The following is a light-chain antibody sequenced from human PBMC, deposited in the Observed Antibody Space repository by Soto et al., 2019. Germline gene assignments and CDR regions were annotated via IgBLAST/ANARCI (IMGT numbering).Light chain of an antibody. Sequence: AVVTQEPSLTVSPGGTVTLTCSSSTGAVTSGHYPYWFQQKPGQAPRTLIYDTSNKHSWTPARFSGSLLGGKAALTLSGAQPEDEAEYYCLLSYSGASYVFGTGTKVTVL. CDR3: LLSYSGASYV. CDR1: TGAVTSGHY. CDR2: DTS. V-gene: IGLV7-46*01. J-gene: IGLJ1*01.